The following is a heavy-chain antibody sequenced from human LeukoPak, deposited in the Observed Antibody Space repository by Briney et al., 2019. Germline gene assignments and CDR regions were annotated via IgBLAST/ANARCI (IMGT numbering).Heavy chain of an antibody. J-gene: IGHJ6*02. V-gene: IGHV3-21*01. CDR1: GFTLSSYS. D-gene: IGHD3/OR15-3a*01. CDR3: ARGGVGLVIIPGWEYDYYGMDV. CDR2: ISISSTYK. Sequence: GGSLRLSCAASGFTLSSYSTNWVRQAPGKGLEWVSSISISSTYKYYADSGRGRFTISRDNAKNSLYLQMNSLRAEDTAVYYCARGGVGLVIIPGWEYDYYGMDVWGQGTTVTVSS.